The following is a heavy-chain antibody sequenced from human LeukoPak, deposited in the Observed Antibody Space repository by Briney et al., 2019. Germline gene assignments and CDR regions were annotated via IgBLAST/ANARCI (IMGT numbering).Heavy chain of an antibody. CDR2: KKYDGAEQ. CDR1: GSPFSSYW. CDR3: ARGSSSWSIYYYYYGMDV. V-gene: IGHV3-7*01. D-gene: IGHD6-13*01. J-gene: IGHJ6*02. Sequence: GGPLRLSWVPSGSPFSSYWMSWARQPPGRGLEWVPNKKYDGAEQYYVDSVRGRFTISRDNAKNSVSLQMNSLRAEDTAVYYCARGSSSWSIYYYYYGMDVWGQGTTVTVSS.